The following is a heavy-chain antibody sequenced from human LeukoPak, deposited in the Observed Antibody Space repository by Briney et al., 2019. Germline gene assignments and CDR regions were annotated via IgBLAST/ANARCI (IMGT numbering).Heavy chain of an antibody. CDR2: ISTYNGET. Sequence: GASVKVSCKASGYTFTSNSINWVRQAPGQGLDWMGWISTYNGETIYAQKVQGRVTMTTDTSTSTAYMELRSLRSDDTAVYYCAKDRWRDGSSSFDNWGQGTLVTVSS. CDR1: GYTFTSNS. CDR3: AKDRWRDGSSSFDN. J-gene: IGHJ4*02. D-gene: IGHD6-6*01. V-gene: IGHV1-18*01.